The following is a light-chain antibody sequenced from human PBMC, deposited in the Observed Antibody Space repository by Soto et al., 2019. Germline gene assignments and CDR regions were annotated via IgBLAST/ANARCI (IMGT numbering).Light chain of an antibody. J-gene: IGKJ1*01. CDR1: QGISNY. CDR3: QQYGSSPWT. Sequence: DIQMTQSPSSLSASVGDRVTITCRASQGISNYLAWYQRKPGKVPKLLIYAASTLQSGVPSRFSGSGSGTDLTITISRLETEDFEVYDGQQYGSSPWTFGQGTKVDI. V-gene: IGKV1-27*01. CDR2: AAS.